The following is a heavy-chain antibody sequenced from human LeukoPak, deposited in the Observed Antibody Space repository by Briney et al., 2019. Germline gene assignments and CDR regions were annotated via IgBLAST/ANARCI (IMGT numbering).Heavy chain of an antibody. D-gene: IGHD3-10*01. CDR2: IFYSGST. V-gene: IGHV4-39*07. Sequence: SETLSLTCTVSGGSISTSSYYWGWVRQPPGKGLEWIGNIFYSGSTYYSPSLKSRVIISVDTSKNQFSLKLSSVTAADTAVYYCARASITRVAFDIWGQGTMVTVSS. CDR3: ARASITRVAFDI. J-gene: IGHJ3*02. CDR1: GGSISTSSYY.